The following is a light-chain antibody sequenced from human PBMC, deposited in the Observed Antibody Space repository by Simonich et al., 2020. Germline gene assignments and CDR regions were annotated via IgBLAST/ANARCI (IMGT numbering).Light chain of an antibody. V-gene: IGLV2-23*01. CDR1: TSDVGSYNL. J-gene: IGLJ2*01. CDR2: EGS. Sequence: QSALTQPASVSGSPGQSITITCTGTTSDVGSYNLISWYQQHPGKAPKLIISEGSKRPAGVSNRFSGSKSGNTASLTISGLQAEDEADYYCCSYAGSSTLVFGGGTKLTVL. CDR3: CSYAGSSTLV.